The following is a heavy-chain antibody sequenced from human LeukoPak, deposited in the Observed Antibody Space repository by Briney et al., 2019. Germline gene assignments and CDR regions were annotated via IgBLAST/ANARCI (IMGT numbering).Heavy chain of an antibody. D-gene: IGHD3-22*01. CDR3: ARTTYYYDGSGYYDY. J-gene: IGHJ4*02. CDR2: IFYTGST. Sequence: SETLSLTCTVSGGSINSYYWSWIRQPPGKELEWIGYIFYTGSTTYNPSLKSRVTISVDTSKNQFSLKLSSVTAADTAVYYCARTTYYYDGSGYYDYWGQGTLVTVSS. CDR1: GGSINSYY. V-gene: IGHV4-59*01.